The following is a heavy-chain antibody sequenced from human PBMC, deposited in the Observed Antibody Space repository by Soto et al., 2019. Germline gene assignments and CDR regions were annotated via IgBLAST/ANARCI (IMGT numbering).Heavy chain of an antibody. Sequence: PSETLSLTCTVSGGSISSSSYYWGWIRQPPGKGLEWIGSIYYSGSTYYNPSLKSRVTISVDTSKNQFSLKLSSVTAADTAVYYCARRGYYAISAFDSWGQGTSVTVAS. J-gene: IGHJ3*02. CDR1: GGSISSSSYY. CDR3: ARRGYYAISAFDS. V-gene: IGHV4-39*01. D-gene: IGHD2-8*01. CDR2: IYYSGST.